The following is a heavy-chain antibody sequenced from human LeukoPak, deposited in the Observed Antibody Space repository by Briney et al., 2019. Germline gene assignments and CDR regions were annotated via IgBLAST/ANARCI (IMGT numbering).Heavy chain of an antibody. D-gene: IGHD3-9*01. V-gene: IGHV3-7*01. CDR2: IKQDGSEK. Sequence: GSLRLSCAASGFTFSSYWMSWVRQAPGKRLEWVANIKQDGSEKYYVDSVKGRFTISRDNAKNSLYLQMNSLRAEDTAVYYCARDYDILTEGDYYYYYMDVWGKGTTVTVSS. CDR3: ARDYDILTEGDYYYYYMDV. CDR1: GFTFSSYW. J-gene: IGHJ6*03.